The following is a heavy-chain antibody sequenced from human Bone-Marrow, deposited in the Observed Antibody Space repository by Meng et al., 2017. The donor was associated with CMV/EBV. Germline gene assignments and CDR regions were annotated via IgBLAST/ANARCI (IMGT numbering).Heavy chain of an antibody. J-gene: IGHJ4*02. CDR2: IYSGGSST. V-gene: IGHV3-23*03. Sequence: GESLKISCAASGFRFSSYVMSWVRQAPGKGLEWVSVIYSGGSSTYYADSVKGRFTISRDNSKNTLYLQMNSLRAEDTAVYYCARAAAGTLDYWGQGTLVTVSS. D-gene: IGHD6-13*01. CDR1: GFRFSSYV. CDR3: ARAAAGTLDY.